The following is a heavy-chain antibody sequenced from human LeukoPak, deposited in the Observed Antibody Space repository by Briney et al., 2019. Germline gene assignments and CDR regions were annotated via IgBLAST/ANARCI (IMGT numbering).Heavy chain of an antibody. V-gene: IGHV1-18*01. CDR2: ISAYNGNT. Sequence: GASVKASCKASGYTFTSYGISWVSQAPGQGLEWMGWISAYNGNTNYAQKLQGRVTMTTDTSTSTAYMELRSLRSDDTAVYYCARVLVGATRYYYYYGMDVWGQGTTVTVSS. CDR1: GYTFTSYG. J-gene: IGHJ6*02. CDR3: ARVLVGATRYYYYYGMDV. D-gene: IGHD1-26*01.